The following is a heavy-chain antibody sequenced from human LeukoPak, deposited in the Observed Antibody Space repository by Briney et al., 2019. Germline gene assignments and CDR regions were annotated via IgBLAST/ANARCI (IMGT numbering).Heavy chain of an antibody. Sequence: ASVKVSCKASGYTFTSYGISWVRQAPGQGLEWMGWISAYNGNTNYAQKLQGRVTMTTDTSTSTAYMELRSLRSDDTAVYYCARDVSTPGLYYCYYGMDVWGQGTTVTVSS. J-gene: IGHJ6*02. D-gene: IGHD2-2*01. CDR2: ISAYNGNT. CDR1: GYTFTSYG. CDR3: ARDVSTPGLYYCYYGMDV. V-gene: IGHV1-18*01.